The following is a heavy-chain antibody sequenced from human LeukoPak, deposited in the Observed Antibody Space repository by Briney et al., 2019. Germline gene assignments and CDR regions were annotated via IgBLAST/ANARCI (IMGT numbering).Heavy chain of an antibody. CDR1: GFIFSTYG. J-gene: IGHJ6*03. V-gene: IGHV3-23*01. CDR2: IRGGGSST. CDR3: ASSPNLEWLVYYYYYMDI. Sequence: PGGSLRLSCAASGFIFSTYGMGWVRQAPGKGLEWVSGIRGGGSSTWYADFVKGRFTISRDNAKNSLYLQMNSLRAEDTAVYYCASSPNLEWLVYYYYYMDIWGKGTTVTVSS. D-gene: IGHD3-3*01.